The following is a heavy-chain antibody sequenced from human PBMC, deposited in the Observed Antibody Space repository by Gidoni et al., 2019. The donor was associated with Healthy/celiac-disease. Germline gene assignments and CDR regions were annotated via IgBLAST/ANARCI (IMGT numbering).Heavy chain of an antibody. CDR2: IRSSSSYI. D-gene: IGHD1-26*01. V-gene: IGHV3-21*01. Sequence: EVQLVESGGGLVKPGRSLRLSCAASGFTFSSYSMNWVRQAPGKGLEWVSSIRSSSSYIYYADSVKGRFTISRDNAKNSLYLQMNSLRAEDTAVYYCARDGPRYSGSYSLDYWGQGTLVTVSS. CDR1: GFTFSSYS. J-gene: IGHJ4*02. CDR3: ARDGPRYSGSYSLDY.